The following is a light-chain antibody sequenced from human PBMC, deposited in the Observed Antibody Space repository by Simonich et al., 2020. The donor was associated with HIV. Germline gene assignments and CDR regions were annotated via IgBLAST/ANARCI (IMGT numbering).Light chain of an antibody. CDR3: QQRGHWPRLT. Sequence: IVLTQSPATLSLSSGERATLSCRASQSVISYLAWYQQKPGQAPRLLIYDASNRATGIPARFSGSGSGTDFTLTISSLEPEDFAVYYCQQRGHWPRLTFGGGTKVEIK. V-gene: IGKV3-11*01. J-gene: IGKJ4*01. CDR1: QSVISY. CDR2: DAS.